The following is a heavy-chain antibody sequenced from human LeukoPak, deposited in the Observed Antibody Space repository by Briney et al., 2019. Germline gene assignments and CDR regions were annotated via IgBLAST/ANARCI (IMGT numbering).Heavy chain of an antibody. V-gene: IGHV3-30-3*02. D-gene: IGHD2-8*01. CDR2: ISYDGSNK. CDR1: GYTFSSYA. CDR3: AKSSALIVIRSHFDY. J-gene: IGHJ4*02. Sequence: HPGGSLRLSCAASGYTFSSYAMHWVRQAPGKGLEWVAVISYDGSNKYYADSVKGRFTISRDNSKNTLYLQMNSLRAEDTAVYYCAKSSALIVIRSHFDYWGQGTLDTVSS.